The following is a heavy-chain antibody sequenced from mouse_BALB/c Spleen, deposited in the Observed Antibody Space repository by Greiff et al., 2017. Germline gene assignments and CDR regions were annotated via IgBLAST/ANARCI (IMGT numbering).Heavy chain of an antibody. CDR3: TSDTSWFAY. CDR1: GFTFSNYW. J-gene: IGHJ3*01. Sequence: EVQLVESGGGLVQPGGSMKLSCVASGFTFSNYWMNWVRQSPEKGLEWVAEIRLKSNNYATHYAESVKGRFTISRDDSKSSVYLQMNNLRAEDTGIYYCTSDTSWFAYWGQGTLVTVSA. CDR2: IRLKSNNYAT. V-gene: IGHV6-6*02. D-gene: IGHD5-1-1*01.